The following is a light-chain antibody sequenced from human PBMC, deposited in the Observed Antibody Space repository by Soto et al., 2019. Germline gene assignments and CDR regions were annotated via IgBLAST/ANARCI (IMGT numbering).Light chain of an antibody. CDR2: AAS. Sequence: DIPVTQSPSSLSASVGDSVTLSCQTSQRVDSYIHWYQHQSGKPPKLLIYAASTLQDGVPSRFSGGGSGTACSLIISWLQPGDSATYYCQQTYTPVATVGQGTKV. J-gene: IGKJ1*01. CDR1: QRVDSY. CDR3: QQTYTPVAT. V-gene: IGKV1-39*01.